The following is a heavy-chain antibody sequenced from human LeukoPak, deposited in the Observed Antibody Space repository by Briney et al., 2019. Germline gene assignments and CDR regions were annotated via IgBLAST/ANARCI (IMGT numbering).Heavy chain of an antibody. CDR3: ARVYDSSGYYPHAFDI. CDR2: ISAYNGNT. J-gene: IGHJ3*02. D-gene: IGHD3-22*01. CDR1: GYTFTSYG. Sequence: ASVKVSCKASGYTFTSYGISWVRQAPGQGLEWMGWISAYNGNTNYAQKLQGRVTMTTDTSTSTAHMELRSLRSDDTAVYYCARVYDSSGYYPHAFDIWGQGTMVTVSS. V-gene: IGHV1-18*01.